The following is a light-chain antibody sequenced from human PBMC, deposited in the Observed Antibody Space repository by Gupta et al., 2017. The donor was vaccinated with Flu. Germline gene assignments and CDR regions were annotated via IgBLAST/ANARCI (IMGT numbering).Light chain of an antibody. CDR1: NSDVGGYNY. J-gene: IGLJ1*01. Sequence: QSALTQPASVSGSPGQSITISCTGTNSDVGGYNYVSWYQHHPGKAPKLMIYEVSNRPSGVSNLFSASKSGTTASLTISVLQAEDEADYYCTSYTSGSFYVFGTGTKVTVL. CDR2: EVS. V-gene: IGLV2-14*01. CDR3: TSYTSGSFYV.